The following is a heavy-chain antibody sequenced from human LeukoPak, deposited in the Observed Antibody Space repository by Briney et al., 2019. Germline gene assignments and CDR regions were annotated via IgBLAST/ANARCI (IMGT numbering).Heavy chain of an antibody. CDR2: ISGYNGHT. CDR1: GYTFRSYG. Sequence: GASVKVSCKASGYTFRSYGISWMRQAPGQGLEWMGWISGYNGHTEYAPKIQGRVTMTTDTSTSTAYMEVRSLTSDDTAVYYCARESSGGDCYFPSWGQGTLVTVSS. V-gene: IGHV1-18*04. J-gene: IGHJ4*02. CDR3: ARESSGGDCYFPS. D-gene: IGHD2-21*02.